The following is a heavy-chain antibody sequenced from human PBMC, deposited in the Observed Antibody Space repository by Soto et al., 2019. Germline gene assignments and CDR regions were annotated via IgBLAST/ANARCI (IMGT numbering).Heavy chain of an antibody. J-gene: IGHJ3*02. CDR3: ARRTYYDFWSGYGNDAFDI. D-gene: IGHD3-3*01. CDR2: MNPNSGNT. CDR1: GYTFTSYD. Sequence: QVQLVQSGAEVKKPGASVKVSCKASGYTFTSYDINWVRQATGQGLEWMGWMNPNSGNTGYAQKFQGRVTMTRTTSISTAYMELSSLRSEDTAVYYCARRTYYDFWSGYGNDAFDIWGQGTMVTVSS. V-gene: IGHV1-8*01.